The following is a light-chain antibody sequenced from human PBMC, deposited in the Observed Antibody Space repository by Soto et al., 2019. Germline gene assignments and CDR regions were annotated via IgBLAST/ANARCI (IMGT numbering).Light chain of an antibody. Sequence: EIVLTQSPATLSLSPGDRATLSCRASQSVSSYLAWYQQKPGQAPRLLIYDASNRATGIPARFSGSGSGTEFTLTINSLQSEDFAVYYCQQYNNWPHTFGQGTKVDIK. V-gene: IGKV3-11*01. CDR2: DAS. CDR3: QQYNNWPHT. CDR1: QSVSSY. J-gene: IGKJ2*01.